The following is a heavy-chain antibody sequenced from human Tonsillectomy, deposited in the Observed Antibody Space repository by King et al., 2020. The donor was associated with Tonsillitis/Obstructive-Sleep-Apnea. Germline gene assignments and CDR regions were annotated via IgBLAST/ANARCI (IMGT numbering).Heavy chain of an antibody. CDR1: GFTFSSYA. Sequence: QVQLVESGGGVVQPGRSLRLSCAASGFTFSSYAMHWVRQAPGKGLEWVAAISYDGSNKYYADSVKGRFTISRDNSKNTLYLQMNSLRADDTAVYYCARDPRRGRGYCSGGSCWGWFDPWGQGTLVTVSS. J-gene: IGHJ5*02. D-gene: IGHD2-15*01. V-gene: IGHV3-30*04. CDR2: ISYDGSNK. CDR3: ARDPRRGRGYCSGGSCWGWFDP.